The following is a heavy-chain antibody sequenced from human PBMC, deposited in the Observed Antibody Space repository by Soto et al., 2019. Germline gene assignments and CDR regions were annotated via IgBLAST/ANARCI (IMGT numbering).Heavy chain of an antibody. J-gene: IGHJ6*02. Sequence: PGESLKISCKGSGYSFTSYWIGWVRQMPGKGLEWMGIIYPGDSDTRYSPSFQGQVTISADKSISTAYLQWSSLKASDTAMYYCARLVDCSGGSCYSNYYYGTDVWGQGTTVTVSS. CDR1: GYSFTSYW. D-gene: IGHD2-15*01. CDR3: ARLVDCSGGSCYSNYYYGTDV. CDR2: IYPGDSDT. V-gene: IGHV5-51*01.